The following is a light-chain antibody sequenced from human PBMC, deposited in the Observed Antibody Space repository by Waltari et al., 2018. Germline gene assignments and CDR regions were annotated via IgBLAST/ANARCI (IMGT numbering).Light chain of an antibody. CDR2: YDS. V-gene: IGLV3-21*01. Sequence: SYVLTQPPSVSVAPAETARITSGGNNIYSKSVPWYRQRPGQAPVLVISYDSDRPSGIPERFSGSNSGNTATLTISRVEAGDEADYYCQVWDANTDPGVFGTGTEVTVL. CDR1: NIYSKS. CDR3: QVWDANTDPGV. J-gene: IGLJ1*01.